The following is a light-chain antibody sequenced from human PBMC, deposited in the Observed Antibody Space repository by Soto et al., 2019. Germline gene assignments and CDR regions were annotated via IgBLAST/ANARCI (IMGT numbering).Light chain of an antibody. Sequence: EIVMTQSPATLSVSPGERATLSCRASQSVSSNLAWYQQKPGQAPSLLIYGASTRATDIPARFSGSGSGTEFTLTIGSLQSEDFAVYYCQQYNNWPPWTFGQGTKVEIK. J-gene: IGKJ1*01. V-gene: IGKV3-15*01. CDR1: QSVSSN. CDR2: GAS. CDR3: QQYNNWPPWT.